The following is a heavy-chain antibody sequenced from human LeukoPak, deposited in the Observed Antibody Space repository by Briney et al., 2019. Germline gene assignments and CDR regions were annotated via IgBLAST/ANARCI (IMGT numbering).Heavy chain of an antibody. J-gene: IGHJ6*02. CDR1: GGSISSSSYY. D-gene: IGHD4-17*01. CDR3: ARDQAVTNYYYYYGMDV. Sequence: SETLSLTCTVSGGSISSSSYYWGWIRQPPGKGLEWIGYIYYSGSTYYNPSLKSRVTISVDTSKNQFSLKLSSVTAADTAVYYCARDQAVTNYYYYYGMDVWGQGTTVTVSS. V-gene: IGHV4-31*03. CDR2: IYYSGST.